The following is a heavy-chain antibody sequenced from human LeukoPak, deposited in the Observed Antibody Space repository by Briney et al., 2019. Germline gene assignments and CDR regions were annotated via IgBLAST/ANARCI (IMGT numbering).Heavy chain of an antibody. CDR3: ARTSPIGKYYFDY. CDR1: GFTFSSYA. J-gene: IGHJ4*02. V-gene: IGHV3-30*04. CDR2: ISYDGSNK. D-gene: IGHD1-26*01. Sequence: GGPLRLSCAASGFTFSSYAMHWVRQAPGKGLEWVAVISYDGSNKYYADSVKGRFTISRDNSKNTLYLQMNSLRAEDTAVYYCARTSPIGKYYFDYWGQGTLVTVSS.